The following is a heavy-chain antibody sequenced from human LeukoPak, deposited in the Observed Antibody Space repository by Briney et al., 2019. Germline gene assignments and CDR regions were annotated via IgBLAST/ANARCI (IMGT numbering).Heavy chain of an antibody. CDR1: GGSISSYY. V-gene: IGHV4-4*07. CDR3: ARRHGAAAGDAFDI. D-gene: IGHD6-13*01. Sequence: SETLSLTCSVSGGSISSYYWSWIRQPAGKRLEWIGRIYSSGSTNYNPSLKSRVTMSVDTSKNQFSLKLSSVTAADTALYYCARRHGAAAGDAFDIWGQGTMVTVSS. CDR2: IYSSGST. J-gene: IGHJ3*02.